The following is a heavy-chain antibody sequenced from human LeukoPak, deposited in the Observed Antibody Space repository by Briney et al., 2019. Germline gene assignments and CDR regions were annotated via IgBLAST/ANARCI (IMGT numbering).Heavy chain of an antibody. CDR2: IYSGGST. J-gene: IGHJ4*02. Sequence: GGSLSLSCAASAVTVSSNYMSWVRQAPGNGLEWVSVIYSGGSTNYADSVKGRFAISRDNSMNTLYLQMNSLRAEDTAVYYCAIYTAMGHWGQGTLVTVSS. D-gene: IGHD5-18*01. V-gene: IGHV3-53*01. CDR3: AIYTAMGH. CDR1: AVTVSSNY.